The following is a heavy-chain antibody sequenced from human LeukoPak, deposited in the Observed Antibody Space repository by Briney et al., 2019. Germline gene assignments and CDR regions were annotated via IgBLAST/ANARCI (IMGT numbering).Heavy chain of an antibody. V-gene: IGHV4-59*01. CDR1: GGSISSYY. Sequence: PSETLSLTCTVSGGSISSYYWSWIRQPPGKGLEWIGYIYYCGSTNYNPSLKSRVTISVDTSKNQFSLKLSSVTAADTAVYYCARELLWFGDPAGAFDIWGQGTMVTVSS. CDR2: IYYCGST. D-gene: IGHD3-10*01. CDR3: ARELLWFGDPAGAFDI. J-gene: IGHJ3*02.